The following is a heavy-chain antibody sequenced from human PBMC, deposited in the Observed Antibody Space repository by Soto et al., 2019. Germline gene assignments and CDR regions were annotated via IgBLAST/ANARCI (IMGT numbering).Heavy chain of an antibody. CDR1: GGSISSGGYS. D-gene: IGHD3-10*01. V-gene: IGHV4-30-2*01. Sequence: SETLSLTCAVTGGSISSGGYSWSWIRQPPGNGLEWIGYIYHSGSTYYNPSLKSRVTISVDRSKNQFSLKLSSVTAADTAVYYCARDTLNYYGSGSYFGDYYYGMDVWGQGTTVT. CDR3: ARDTLNYYGSGSYFGDYYYGMDV. CDR2: IYHSGST. J-gene: IGHJ6*02.